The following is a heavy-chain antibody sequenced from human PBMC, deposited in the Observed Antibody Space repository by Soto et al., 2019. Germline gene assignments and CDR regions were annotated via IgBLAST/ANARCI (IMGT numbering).Heavy chain of an antibody. D-gene: IGHD3-16*01. CDR1: GFIFSTYS. Sequence: GGSLRLSCTASGFIFSTYSMSWVRQAPGKGLEWVSYISGSSGTIYYTDSVEGRFTISRDNAKNSLYLQMNSLRAEDTAVYFCARDIKDGAFGGVMVNWGQGTLVTVSS. CDR2: ISGSSGTI. V-gene: IGHV3-48*01. J-gene: IGHJ4*02. CDR3: ARDIKDGAFGGVMVN.